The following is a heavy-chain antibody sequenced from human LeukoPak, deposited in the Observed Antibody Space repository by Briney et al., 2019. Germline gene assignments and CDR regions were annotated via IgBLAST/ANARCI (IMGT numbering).Heavy chain of an antibody. CDR1: GGSISSSSYY. D-gene: IGHD5-18*01. CDR2: IYYSGST. J-gene: IGHJ4*02. Sequence: SETLSLTCTVSGGSISSSSYYWGWIRQPPRKGLEWIGSIYYSGSTYYNPSLKSRVTISVDTSKNQFSLKLSSVTAADTAVYYCAREVLDTAYKVDYWGQGTLVTVSS. CDR3: AREVLDTAYKVDY. V-gene: IGHV4-39*07.